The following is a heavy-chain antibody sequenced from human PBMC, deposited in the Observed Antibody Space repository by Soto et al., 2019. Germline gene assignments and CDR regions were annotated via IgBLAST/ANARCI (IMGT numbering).Heavy chain of an antibody. V-gene: IGHV1-18*01. Sequence: ASVKVSCKASGYTFASYAISWMRQAPGQGLEWMGWISAYNGNTNYAQKLQGRVTMTTDTSTSTAYMELRSLRSDDTAVYYCARATLLGYCSGGSCYSDYYYGMDVWGQGTTVTVS. CDR3: ARATLLGYCSGGSCYSDYYYGMDV. CDR2: ISAYNGNT. D-gene: IGHD2-15*01. J-gene: IGHJ6*02. CDR1: GYTFASYA.